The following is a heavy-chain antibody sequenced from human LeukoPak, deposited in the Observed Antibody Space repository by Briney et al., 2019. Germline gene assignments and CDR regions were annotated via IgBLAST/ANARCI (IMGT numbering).Heavy chain of an antibody. CDR3: AREEQWLVPY. D-gene: IGHD6-19*01. CDR1: GGSISSSSYY. Sequence: SETLSLXCTVSGGSISSSSYYWGWIRQPPGKGLEWIGSIYYSGITYYNPSLKSRVTISVDTSKNQFSLKLSSVTAADTAVYYCAREEQWLVPYWGQGTLVTVSS. V-gene: IGHV4-39*02. J-gene: IGHJ4*02. CDR2: IYYSGIT.